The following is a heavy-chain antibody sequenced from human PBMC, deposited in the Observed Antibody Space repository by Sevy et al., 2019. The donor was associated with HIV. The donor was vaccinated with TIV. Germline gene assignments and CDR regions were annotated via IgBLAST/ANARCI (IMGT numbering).Heavy chain of an antibody. V-gene: IGHV3-30-3*01. Sequence: GGSLRLSCAASGFTFISYAMHWVRQAPGKGLEWVAVLSYDGSNKYYADSVKGRFNISRDNSKNTLYLQMNSLRAEDTALYYCARDHSSSGYSFDYWGQGTLVTVSS. CDR3: ARDHSSSGYSFDY. CDR1: GFTFISYA. CDR2: LSYDGSNK. J-gene: IGHJ4*02. D-gene: IGHD6-19*01.